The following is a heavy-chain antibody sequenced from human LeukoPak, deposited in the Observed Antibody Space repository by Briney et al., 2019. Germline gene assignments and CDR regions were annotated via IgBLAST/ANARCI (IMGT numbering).Heavy chain of an antibody. CDR2: INPNNGDT. D-gene: IGHD3-16*01. J-gene: IGHJ4*02. CDR3: ARDRGRAMGVDY. CDR1: GYTFTGYY. V-gene: IGHV1-2*02. Sequence: ASVKVSCKASGYTFTGYYMHWVRRAPGQGLEWMGWINPNNGDTNYAQKFQGRVTMTRDTSISTAYMELSRLRSDDTAVYYCARDRGRAMGVDYWGQGTLVTVSS.